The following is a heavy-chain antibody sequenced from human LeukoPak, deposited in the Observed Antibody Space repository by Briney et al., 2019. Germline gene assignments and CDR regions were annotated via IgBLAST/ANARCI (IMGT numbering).Heavy chain of an antibody. CDR2: ISYDGSNK. Sequence: GGSLRLSCAASGFTFSSYAMHWVRQAPGKGLEWVAVISYDGSNKYYADSVKGRFTISRDNSKNTMYLQMNSLRAEDTAVYYCAKGQGSGSYFDYWGQGTLVTVSS. J-gene: IGHJ4*02. V-gene: IGHV3-30-3*01. D-gene: IGHD3-10*01. CDR1: GFTFSSYA. CDR3: AKGQGSGSYFDY.